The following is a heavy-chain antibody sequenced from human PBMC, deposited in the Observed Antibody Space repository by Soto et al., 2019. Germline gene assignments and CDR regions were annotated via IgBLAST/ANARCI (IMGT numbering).Heavy chain of an antibody. CDR2: IFSNDEK. J-gene: IGHJ4*02. CDR3: ARIQDYVWGSYPYDV. Sequence: SGPTLVNPTETLTLTCTVSGFSLNEARLGVSWIRQPPGRALEWLAHIFSNDEKSYSTSLYNRLTISKDTSKSQVVLTMTNMGPVDTAIYFCARIQDYVWGSYPYDVWGQGSLVTVSS. V-gene: IGHV2-26*01. D-gene: IGHD3-16*02. CDR1: GFSLNEARLG.